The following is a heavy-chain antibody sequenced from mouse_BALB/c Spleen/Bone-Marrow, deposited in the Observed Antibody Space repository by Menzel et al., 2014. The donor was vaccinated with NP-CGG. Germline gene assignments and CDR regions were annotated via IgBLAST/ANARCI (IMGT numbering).Heavy chain of an antibody. Sequence: EVKLMESGGGLVKPGGSLKLSCAASGFTFSSYTMSWVSQTPEKRLEWVATISSVGIYTYYPDSVKGRFTISRDNAKNSLYLQMSSLKSEDTAMYYCTRDLYDGYSHYAMDYWGQGTSVTVSS. CDR1: GFTFSSYT. CDR2: ISSVGIYT. V-gene: IGHV5-6-4*01. J-gene: IGHJ4*01. CDR3: TRDLYDGYSHYAMDY. D-gene: IGHD2-3*01.